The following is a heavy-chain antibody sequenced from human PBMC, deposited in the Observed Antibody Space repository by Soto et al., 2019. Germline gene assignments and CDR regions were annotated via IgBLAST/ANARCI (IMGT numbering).Heavy chain of an antibody. Sequence: EVQLVESGGGVIQPWGSLRLSCAASGFTVSSNYMTWVRQAPGKGLEWVSVISRDGATYYADSVKGRFTISRDNSKNTLHLQMNRLRADDTAVYYCARVSASRYYGLDVWGQGTTVTVSS. CDR3: ARVSASRYYGLDV. J-gene: IGHJ6*02. V-gene: IGHV3-53*01. CDR2: ISRDGAT. CDR1: GFTVSSNY.